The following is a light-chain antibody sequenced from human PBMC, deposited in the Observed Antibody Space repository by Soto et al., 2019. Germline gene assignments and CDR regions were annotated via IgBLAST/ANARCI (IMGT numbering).Light chain of an antibody. J-gene: IGKJ5*01. V-gene: IGKV3-20*01. CDR2: GAS. Sequence: EIVLTQSPGTLSLSPGERATLSCGASQSVSSSNLAWYQQKPGQTPRLLIYGASSRATGIPDRFSGSGSGTDFTLTISRLEPEDFAVYYCQQYGSSPITFGQGTRLEIK. CDR1: QSVSSSN. CDR3: QQYGSSPIT.